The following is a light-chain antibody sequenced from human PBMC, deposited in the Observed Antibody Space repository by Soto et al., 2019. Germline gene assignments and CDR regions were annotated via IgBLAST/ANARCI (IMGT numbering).Light chain of an antibody. J-gene: IGKJ2*01. CDR3: QHSDSNPRT. CDR1: QTITNS. V-gene: IGKV1-39*01. CDR2: AAS. Sequence: DIQMTQSPSSLSASVGDRVTIICRASQTITNSLNWYHHKPGKAPKLLIYAASSLQSGVPSRFSGSGSWTDFTRTISSLRPEDFATYYWQHSDSNPRTVGQGTKVDIK.